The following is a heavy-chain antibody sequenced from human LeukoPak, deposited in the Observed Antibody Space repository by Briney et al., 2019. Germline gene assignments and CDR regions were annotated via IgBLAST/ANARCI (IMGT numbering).Heavy chain of an antibody. D-gene: IGHD5-12*01. Sequence: GRSLRLSCAASGFTSSSYGMHWVRQAPGKGLEWVAVISYDGSNKYYADSVKGRFTISRDNSKNTLYLQMNSLRAEDTAVYYCAKDLGYSGYDGFDYWGQGTLVTVSS. J-gene: IGHJ4*02. V-gene: IGHV3-30*18. CDR3: AKDLGYSGYDGFDY. CDR1: GFTSSSYG. CDR2: ISYDGSNK.